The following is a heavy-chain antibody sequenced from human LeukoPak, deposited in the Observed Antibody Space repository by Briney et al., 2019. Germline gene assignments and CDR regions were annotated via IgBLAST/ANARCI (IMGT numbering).Heavy chain of an antibody. J-gene: IGHJ4*02. Sequence: SETLSLTCTVSGGSISSYYWSWIRQPPGKGLEWIGYIYYSGSTNYNPSLKSRVTISVDTSKNQFSLKLSPVTAADTAVYYCARVPQNWNDEWNYFDYWGQGTLVTVSS. CDR3: ARVPQNWNDEWNYFDY. V-gene: IGHV4-59*08. CDR2: IYYSGST. D-gene: IGHD1-1*01. CDR1: GGSISSYY.